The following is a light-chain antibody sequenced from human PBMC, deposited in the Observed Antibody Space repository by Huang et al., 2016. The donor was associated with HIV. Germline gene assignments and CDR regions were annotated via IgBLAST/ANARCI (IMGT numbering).Light chain of an antibody. CDR2: GAF. CDR3: QQYNKWPRS. CDR1: QGVSSN. J-gene: IGKJ2*04. V-gene: IGKV3-15*01. Sequence: EMVMTQSPDTLVVSPGERATLPCRASQGVSSNVAWYQWKPGQAPRLLIHGAFTRVSGIPSRFSGSGSETDFTLTIRSLQSEDSAVYYCQQYNKWPRSFGQGTKLEIK.